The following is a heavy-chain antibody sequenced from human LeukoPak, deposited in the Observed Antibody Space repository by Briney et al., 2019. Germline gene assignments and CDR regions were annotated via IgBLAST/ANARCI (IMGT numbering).Heavy chain of an antibody. CDR3: TSQGHHGKIVGTTLSYFYMDV. Sequence: SETLSLTCAVYGGSFSGYYWSWIRQPPGKGLEWIGEINHSGSTNYNPSLKSRVTISVDTSKNQFSLKLSSVTAADTAFYYCTSQGHHGKIVGTTLSYFYMDVWGKGTTVTVSS. D-gene: IGHD1-26*01. CDR1: GGSFSGYY. CDR2: INHSGST. J-gene: IGHJ6*03. V-gene: IGHV4-34*01.